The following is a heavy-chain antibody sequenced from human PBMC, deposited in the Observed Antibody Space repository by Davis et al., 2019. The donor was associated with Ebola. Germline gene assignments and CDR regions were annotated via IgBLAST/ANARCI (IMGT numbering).Heavy chain of an antibody. V-gene: IGHV1-46*01. Sequence: ASVKVSCKTSGYTFTSYGISWLRQAPGQGLEWMGIINPSGGSTSYAQKFQGRVTMTRDTSTSTVYMELSSLRSEDTAVYYCARDSDGDYVNYYYYYGMDVWGQGTTVTVSS. CDR3: ARDSDGDYVNYYYYYGMDV. D-gene: IGHD4-17*01. CDR2: INPSGGST. CDR1: GYTFTSYG. J-gene: IGHJ6*02.